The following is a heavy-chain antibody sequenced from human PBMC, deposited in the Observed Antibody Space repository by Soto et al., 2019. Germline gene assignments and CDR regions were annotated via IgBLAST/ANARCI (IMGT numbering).Heavy chain of an antibody. J-gene: IGHJ4*02. Sequence: ELQLLESGGGLVQPGGSLRLSCAASGFTFSSYAMSWVRQAPGKGLEWVSTISASGGSTYYADSVKGRFTISRDNSKNTLCLQMNRLRAKDMALFYCGILGGWVGYSGWDGYYFDYRGQGSLVIVS. D-gene: IGHD3-10*01. CDR1: GFTFSSYA. V-gene: IGHV3-23*01. CDR2: ISASGGST. CDR3: GILGGWVGYSGWDGYYFDY.